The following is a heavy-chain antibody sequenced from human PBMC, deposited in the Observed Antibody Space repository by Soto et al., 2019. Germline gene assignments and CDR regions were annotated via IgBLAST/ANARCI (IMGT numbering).Heavy chain of an antibody. CDR2: IYHGGST. V-gene: IGHV4-4*02. J-gene: IGHJ4*02. Sequence: SETLSLTCAVSGGSISSSNWWSWVRQPPGKGLEWIGEIYHGGSTNYNPSLKSRVTISVDKSKNQFSLKLSSVTAADTAVYYCARNPKKSRGSSSSFLDYWGQGTLVTVSS. CDR3: ARNPKKSRGSSSSFLDY. D-gene: IGHD6-6*01. CDR1: GGSISSSNW.